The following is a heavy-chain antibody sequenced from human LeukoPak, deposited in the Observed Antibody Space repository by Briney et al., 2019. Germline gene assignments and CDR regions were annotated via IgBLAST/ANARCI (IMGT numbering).Heavy chain of an antibody. V-gene: IGHV4-61*02. CDR1: GGSISSGSYY. CDR2: IYTSGST. J-gene: IGHJ5*02. CDR3: ARDRDYGSGSLNWFDP. D-gene: IGHD3-10*01. Sequence: SQTLSLTCTVSGGSISSGSYYWSWIRQPAGKGLEWIGRIYTSGSTYYNPSLKSRVTISVDTSKNQFSLKLSSVTAADTAVYYCARDRDYGSGSLNWFDPWGQGTLVTVSS.